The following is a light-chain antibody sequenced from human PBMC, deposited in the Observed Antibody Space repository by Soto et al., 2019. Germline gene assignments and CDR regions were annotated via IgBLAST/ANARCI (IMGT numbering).Light chain of an antibody. Sequence: DLQMTQSPSSVSASVGDRVTITCRASRDIGNSLAWYQKKPGKGPILLIYTASGLQSGVPSRFSGGGSGTDLTLSISGLQPNDFETYYCQQAKSFPLTFGGGTKVHI. J-gene: IGKJ4*01. V-gene: IGKV1-12*01. CDR1: RDIGNS. CDR2: TAS. CDR3: QQAKSFPLT.